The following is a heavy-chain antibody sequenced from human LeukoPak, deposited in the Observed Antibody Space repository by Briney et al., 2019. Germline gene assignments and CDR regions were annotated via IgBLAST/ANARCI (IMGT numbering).Heavy chain of an antibody. CDR3: ARVKVGARDSGMDV. Sequence: ASVKVSCKASGYIFTGYYINWVRQAPGQGLEWMAWIHSNSGGTSFTQKFQGRVTMTRDTSINTAYMDLSSLRSDDTAVYYCARVKVGARDSGMDVWGQGTTVTVSS. V-gene: IGHV1-2*02. D-gene: IGHD1-26*01. CDR2: IHSNSGGT. J-gene: IGHJ6*02. CDR1: GYIFTGYY.